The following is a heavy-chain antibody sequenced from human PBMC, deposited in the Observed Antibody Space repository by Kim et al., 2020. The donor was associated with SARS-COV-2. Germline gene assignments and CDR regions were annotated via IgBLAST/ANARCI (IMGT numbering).Heavy chain of an antibody. Sequence: SETLSLTCTVSGGSISSSSYYWGWIRQPPGKGLEWIGSIYYSGSTYYNPSLKSRVTISVDTSKNQFSLKLSSVTAADTAVYYCAKNWGEAVRPEYFQHWGQGTLVTVSS. CDR2: IYYSGST. D-gene: IGHD7-27*01. CDR1: GGSISSSSYY. CDR3: AKNWGEAVRPEYFQH. J-gene: IGHJ1*01. V-gene: IGHV4-39*01.